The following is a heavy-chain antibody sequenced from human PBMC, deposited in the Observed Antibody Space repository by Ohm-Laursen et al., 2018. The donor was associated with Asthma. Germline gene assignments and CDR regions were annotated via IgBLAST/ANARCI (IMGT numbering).Heavy chain of an antibody. CDR3: AKVVVMDV. J-gene: IGHJ6*02. D-gene: IGHD3-16*02. Sequence: SLRLSCAASGFIFSSYAMTWVCQAPGKGLEWVSGISSSGGSTHYADNVKGRFTISRDNSKNTLYLQMNSLRAEDTAVYYCAKVVVMDVWGQGTTVTVSS. CDR1: GFIFSSYA. CDR2: ISSSGGST. V-gene: IGHV3-23*01.